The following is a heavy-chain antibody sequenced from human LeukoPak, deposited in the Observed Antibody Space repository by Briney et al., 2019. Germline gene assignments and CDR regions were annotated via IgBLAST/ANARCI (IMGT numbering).Heavy chain of an antibody. CDR3: ARENTAMAHSFDY. D-gene: IGHD5-18*01. Sequence: GGSLKLSCAASGFTFSGSAMHWVRQASGKGLEWVGRIRSKANSYATAYAASVKGRFTISRDDSKNTAYLQMNGLRAEDTAVYYCARENTAMAHSFDYWGQGTLVTVSS. CDR1: GFTFSGSA. V-gene: IGHV3-73*01. CDR2: IRSKANSYAT. J-gene: IGHJ4*02.